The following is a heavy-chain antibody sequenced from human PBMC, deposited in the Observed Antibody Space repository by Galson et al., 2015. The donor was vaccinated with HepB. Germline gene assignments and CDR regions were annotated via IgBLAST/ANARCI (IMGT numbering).Heavy chain of an antibody. CDR1: GFTFSDYY. D-gene: IGHD6-19*01. Sequence: SLRLSCAASGFTFSDYYMSWLRQAPGKGLEWVSYISSSGSTIYYADSVKGRFTISRDNAKNSLYLQMNSLRAEDTAVYYCARDPLAGYSSGYNYYYYGMDVWGQGTTVTVSS. CDR3: ARDPLAGYSSGYNYYYYGMDV. J-gene: IGHJ6*02. CDR2: ISSSGSTI. V-gene: IGHV3-11*01.